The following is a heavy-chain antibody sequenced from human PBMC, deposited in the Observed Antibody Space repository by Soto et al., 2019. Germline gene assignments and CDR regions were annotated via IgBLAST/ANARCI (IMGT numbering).Heavy chain of an antibody. V-gene: IGHV3-33*01. CDR3: AREWYYDSSGYQGNSEFDY. J-gene: IGHJ4*02. Sequence: QVQLVESGGGVVQPGRSLRLSCAASGFTFSSYGMHWVRQAPGKGLEWVAVIWYDGSNKYYADSVKGRFTISRDNSKNTLYLQMNSLRAEDTAVYYCAREWYYDSSGYQGNSEFDYWGQGTLVTVSS. CDR2: IWYDGSNK. CDR1: GFTFSSYG. D-gene: IGHD3-22*01.